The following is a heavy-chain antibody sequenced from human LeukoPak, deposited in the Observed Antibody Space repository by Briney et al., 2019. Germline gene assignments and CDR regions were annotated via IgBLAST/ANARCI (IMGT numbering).Heavy chain of an antibody. J-gene: IGHJ6*02. D-gene: IGHD2-2*02. Sequence: SETLSLTCAVSGGSISSGGYSWSWIRQPPGKGLEWIGRIYTSGSTNYNPSLKSRVTMSVDTSKNQFSLKLSSVTAADTAVYYCARDGDIVVVPAAIESYYYYYGMDVWGQGTTVTVSS. CDR1: GGSISSGGYS. CDR2: IYTSGST. CDR3: ARDGDIVVVPAAIESYYYYYGMDV. V-gene: IGHV4-61*02.